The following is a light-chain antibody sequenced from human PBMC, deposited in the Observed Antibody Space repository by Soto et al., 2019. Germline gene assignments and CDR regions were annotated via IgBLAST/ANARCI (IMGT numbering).Light chain of an antibody. CDR1: SGDVDSHY. CDR2: EGN. Sequence: QSALTQPASVSGSPGQSITISCTGTSGDVDSHYVAWYQQHPNKAPIVLMYEGNNRPSGVSDRFSGSKSGNTASLTISGLQANDEADYYCSSHTPNISLFGGGTKVTVL. J-gene: IGLJ2*01. V-gene: IGLV2-14*03. CDR3: SSHTPNISL.